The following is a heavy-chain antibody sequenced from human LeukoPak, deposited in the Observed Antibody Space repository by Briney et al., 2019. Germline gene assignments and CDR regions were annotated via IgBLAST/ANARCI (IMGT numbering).Heavy chain of an antibody. V-gene: IGHV3-30*02. CDR2: IRFDGSYK. Sequence: PGGSLRLSCAASGFTFNSYGMHWVRQAPGKGLEWVAFIRFDGSYKYYADSVKGRFTISRDTSKNTLYLQMNSLSTEDTAVYYCAKSASGYSYGLWGQGTLVTVSS. CDR3: AKSASGYSYGL. CDR1: GFTFNSYG. D-gene: IGHD5-18*01. J-gene: IGHJ4*02.